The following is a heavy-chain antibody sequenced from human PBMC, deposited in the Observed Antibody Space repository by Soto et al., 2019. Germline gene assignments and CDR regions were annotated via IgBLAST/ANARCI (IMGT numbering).Heavy chain of an antibody. J-gene: IGHJ5*02. Sequence: PSETLSLTCAVSGYSISSGYYWGWIRQPPGKGLEWIGSIYHSGNTYYNPSLKSRVTISIDTSKNQFSLKLTSVTAADTAVYYCARDNLLSSGYFAPNRVVDPWGQGTLVTVSS. D-gene: IGHD3-22*01. CDR2: IYHSGNT. CDR3: ARDNLLSSGYFAPNRVVDP. V-gene: IGHV4-38-2*02. CDR1: GYSISSGYY.